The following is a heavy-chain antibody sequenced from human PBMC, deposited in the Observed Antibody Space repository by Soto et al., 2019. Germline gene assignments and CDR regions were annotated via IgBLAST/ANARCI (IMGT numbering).Heavy chain of an antibody. Sequence: GGSLRLSCAASGFTFSSYSMGWVRQAPGKGQEWVSAISGSGGSTYYADSVKGRFTISRDNSKNTLYLQMNSLRAEDTAVYYCAKGITMIVVGLGMGVWGQGTTVTVSS. CDR2: ISGSGGST. D-gene: IGHD3-22*01. CDR1: GFTFSSYS. J-gene: IGHJ6*02. CDR3: AKGITMIVVGLGMGV. V-gene: IGHV3-23*01.